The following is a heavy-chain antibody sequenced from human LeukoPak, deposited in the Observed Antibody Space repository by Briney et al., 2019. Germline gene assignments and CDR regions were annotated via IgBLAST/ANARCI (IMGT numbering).Heavy chain of an antibody. CDR2: INPNSGGT. CDR3: ARDYAPFDY. Sequence: ASVKVSCKASGYTFTGYYMHWVRQAPGQGLEWMGWINPNSGGTNYAQKFQGRVTITRGTSISTAYMELSRLRSDDTAVYYCARDYAPFDYWGQGTLVTVSS. D-gene: IGHD3-16*01. V-gene: IGHV1-2*02. J-gene: IGHJ4*02. CDR1: GYTFTGYY.